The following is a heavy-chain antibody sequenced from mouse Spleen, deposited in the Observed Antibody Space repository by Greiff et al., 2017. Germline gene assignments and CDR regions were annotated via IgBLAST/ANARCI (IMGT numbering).Heavy chain of an antibody. D-gene: IGHD4-1*01. V-gene: IGHV3-6*01. Sequence: EVQLVESGPGLVKPSQSLSLTCSVTGYSITSGYYWNWIRQFPGNKLEWMGYISYDGSNNYNPSLKNRISITRDTSKNQFFLKLNSVTTEDTATYYCARKTGTHNFDYWGQGTTLTVSS. J-gene: IGHJ2*01. CDR1: GYSITSGYY. CDR2: ISYDGSN. CDR3: ARKTGTHNFDY.